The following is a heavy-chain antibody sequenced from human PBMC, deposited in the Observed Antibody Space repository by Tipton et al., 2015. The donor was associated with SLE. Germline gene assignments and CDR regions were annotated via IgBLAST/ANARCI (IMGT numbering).Heavy chain of an antibody. CDR3: ARGGRGGSPLGAFDI. CDR1: GGSFSGYY. V-gene: IGHV4-59*12. CDR2: IYYSGST. J-gene: IGHJ3*02. D-gene: IGHD2-15*01. Sequence: TLSLTCAVYGGSFSGYYWSWIRQPPGKGLEWIGYIYYSGSTNYNPSLKSRVTISVDTSKNQFSLKLSSVTAGDTAVYYCARGGRGGSPLGAFDIWGQGTMVTVSS.